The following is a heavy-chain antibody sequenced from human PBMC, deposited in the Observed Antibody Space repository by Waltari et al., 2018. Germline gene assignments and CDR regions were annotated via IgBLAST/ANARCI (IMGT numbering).Heavy chain of an antibody. Sequence: EVQLVQSGTEVKQPGESLRISCKGFGYTFTPYWIGWVRQRPGKGLEWMGIIYPGDGDSRYSPSFEGQVTISADKSMNTAYLQWRSLKASDTAMYYCARKTGRYCSGGSCSSFDYWGQGTLVTVS. V-gene: IGHV5-51*01. D-gene: IGHD2-15*01. J-gene: IGHJ4*02. CDR1: GYTFTPYW. CDR2: IYPGDGDS. CDR3: ARKTGRYCSGGSCSSFDY.